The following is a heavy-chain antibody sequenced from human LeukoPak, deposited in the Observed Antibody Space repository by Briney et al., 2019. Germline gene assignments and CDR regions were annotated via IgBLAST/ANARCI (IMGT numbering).Heavy chain of an antibody. CDR2: IYHSGST. CDR3: ARQGIVVVPAARVQYFQH. J-gene: IGHJ1*01. V-gene: IGHV4-38-2*01. Sequence: SETLSLTCAVSGYSISSGYYWGWIRQPPGKRLEWIGSIYHSGSTYYNPSLKSRVTISVDTSKNQFSLKLSSVTAADTAVYYCARQGIVVVPAARVQYFQHWGQGTLVTVSS. D-gene: IGHD2-2*01. CDR1: GYSISSGYY.